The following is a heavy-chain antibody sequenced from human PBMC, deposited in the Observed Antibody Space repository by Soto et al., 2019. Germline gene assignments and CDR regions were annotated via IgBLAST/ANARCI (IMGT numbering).Heavy chain of an antibody. V-gene: IGHV4-34*01. CDR2: INHSGST. CDR1: GGSFSGYY. D-gene: IGHD3-22*01. Sequence: SETLSLTCAVYGGSFSGYYWSWIRQPPGKGLEWIGEINHSGSTNYNPSLKSRVTISVDTSKNQFSLKLSSVTAADTAVYYCAIALDSSGYYYGKKPYYFDYWGQGTLVTVSS. CDR3: AIALDSSGYYYGKKPYYFDY. J-gene: IGHJ4*02.